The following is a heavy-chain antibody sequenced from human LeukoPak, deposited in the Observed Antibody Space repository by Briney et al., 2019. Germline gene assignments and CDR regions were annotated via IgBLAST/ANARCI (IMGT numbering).Heavy chain of an antibody. CDR3: ASGKYGLRSWFDP. CDR1: GGTFNRYA. Sequence: SVKVSCKASGGTFNRYAVTWVRQAPGQGLEWLGGNIPIFGTANYAQKFQGRVTITTDESTNTAYMELISLTSEDTAVYYCASGKYGLRSWFDPWGQGTLVTVSP. J-gene: IGHJ5*02. V-gene: IGHV1-69*05. D-gene: IGHD4-17*01. CDR2: NIPIFGTA.